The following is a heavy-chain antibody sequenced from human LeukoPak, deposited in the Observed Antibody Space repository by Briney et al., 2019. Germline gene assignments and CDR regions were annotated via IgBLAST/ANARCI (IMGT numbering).Heavy chain of an antibody. CDR1: GYTFTGYY. V-gene: IGHV1-2*06. CDR2: INPNSGGT. J-gene: IGHJ3*02. CDR3: ARADAFDI. Sequence: ASVKVSCKASGYTFTGYYIHRMRQAPGQGLEWMGRINPNSGGTNYAQKFQGRVTMARDTSISTAYMELSRLTSEDTATYYCARADAFDIWGQGTMVTVSS.